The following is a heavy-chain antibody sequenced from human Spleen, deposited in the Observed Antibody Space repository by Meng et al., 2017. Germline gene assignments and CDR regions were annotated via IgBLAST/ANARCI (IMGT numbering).Heavy chain of an antibody. D-gene: IGHD2-21*02. J-gene: IGHJ2*01. CDR1: CDYTRSYS. CDR2: VFASGST. CDR3: ARDIRSCYGGACFFWYFDV. Sequence: QVPLPEAGPGLWQPSENLALSCTVSCDYTRSYSRSWIRQPPGKGLEWLGNVFASGSTDYNPSLKSRLTLSIDNSKNQVSLKLSSVTAADTAVYYCARDIRSCYGGACFFWYFDVWGRGALVTVSS. V-gene: IGHV4-4*07.